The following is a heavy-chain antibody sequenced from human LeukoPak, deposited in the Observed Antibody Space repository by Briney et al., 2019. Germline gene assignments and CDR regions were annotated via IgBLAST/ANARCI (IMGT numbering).Heavy chain of an antibody. J-gene: IGHJ4*02. V-gene: IGHV1-2*02. CDR2: INPNSGGT. CDR3: ARDRSYYYDSSGYYYGLYYFDY. D-gene: IGHD3-22*01. CDR1: GDTFTGYY. Sequence: ASVKVSCKASGDTFTGYYMHWVRQAPGQGLEWMGWINPNSGGTNYAQKFQGRVTMTRDTSISTAYMELSRLRSDDTAVYYCARDRSYYYDSSGYYYGLYYFDYWGQGTLVTVSS.